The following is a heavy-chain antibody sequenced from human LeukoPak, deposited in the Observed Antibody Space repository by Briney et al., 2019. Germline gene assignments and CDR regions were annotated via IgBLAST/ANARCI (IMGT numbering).Heavy chain of an antibody. D-gene: IGHD3-22*01. CDR1: GYTFTGYY. J-gene: IGHJ4*02. V-gene: IGHV1-2*02. CDR3: ATYDYYDSSGYDY. CDR2: INPNSGGT. Sequence: ASVKVSCKASGYTFTGYYMHWVRQAPGQGLEWMGWINPNSGGTNYAQKFQGRVTMTRDTSISTAYMELSRLRSDDTAVYYCATYDYYDSSGYDYWGQGTLVTLSS.